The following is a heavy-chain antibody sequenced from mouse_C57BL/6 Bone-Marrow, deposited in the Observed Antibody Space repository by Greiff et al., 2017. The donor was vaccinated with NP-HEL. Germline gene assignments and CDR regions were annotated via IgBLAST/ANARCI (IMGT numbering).Heavy chain of an antibody. CDR3: ARGGYDGAWFAY. CDR2: IYPGSGST. CDR1: GYTFTSYW. D-gene: IGHD2-2*01. J-gene: IGHJ3*01. V-gene: IGHV1-55*01. Sequence: VQLQQSGAELVKPGASVKMSCKASGYTFTSYWITWVKQRPGQGLEWIGDIYPGSGSTNYNEKFKSKATLTVDTSSSTAYMQLSSLTSEDSAVYYCARGGYDGAWFAYWGQGTLVTVSA.